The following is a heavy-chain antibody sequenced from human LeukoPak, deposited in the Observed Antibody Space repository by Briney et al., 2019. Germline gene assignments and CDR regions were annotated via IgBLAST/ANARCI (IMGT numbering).Heavy chain of an antibody. D-gene: IGHD3-3*01. CDR3: ARGTYYDFWSGYQNNWFDP. Sequence: PSETLSLTCTISGGSISTYYWNWIRQPPGKGLEWIGEINHSGTTNYNPSLKSRVTISVDTSKNQFSLKLNSVTAADTAVYYCARGTYYDFWSGYQNNWFDPWGQGTLVTVSS. V-gene: IGHV4-34*01. CDR2: INHSGTT. CDR1: GGSISTYY. J-gene: IGHJ5*02.